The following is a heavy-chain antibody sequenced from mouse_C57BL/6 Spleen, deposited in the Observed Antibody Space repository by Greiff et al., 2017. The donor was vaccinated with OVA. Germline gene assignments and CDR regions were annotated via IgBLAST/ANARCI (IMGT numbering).Heavy chain of an antibody. D-gene: IGHD2-2*01. CDR1: GYAFSSYW. CDR2: IYPGDGDT. CDR3: ARSGYLYAMDY. J-gene: IGHJ4*01. V-gene: IGHV1-80*01. Sequence: VHLVESGAELVKPGASVKISCKASGYAFSSYWMNWVKQRPGKGLEWIGQIYPGDGDTNYNGKFKGKATLTADKSSSTAYMQLSSLTSEDSAVYFCARSGYLYAMDYWGQGTSVTVSS.